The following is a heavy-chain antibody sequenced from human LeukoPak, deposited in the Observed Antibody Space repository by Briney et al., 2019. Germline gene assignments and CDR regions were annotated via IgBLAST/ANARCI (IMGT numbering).Heavy chain of an antibody. D-gene: IGHD3-10*01. J-gene: IGHJ4*02. CDR3: ATRGY. CDR1: GGSISSDY. CDR2: IYNSGNN. Sequence: KPSENLSLTCTVSGGSISSDYWQWIRQPPGKGLEWVGYIYNSGNNHYNSSLKSRVTISIDTSKNQFSLKLASVTAADTAVYYCATRGYWGQGTLVAVSS. V-gene: IGHV4-59*08.